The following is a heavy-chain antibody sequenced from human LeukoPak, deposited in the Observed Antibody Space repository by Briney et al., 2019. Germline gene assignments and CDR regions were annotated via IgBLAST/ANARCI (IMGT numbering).Heavy chain of an antibody. V-gene: IGHV4-39*07. J-gene: IGHJ4*02. CDR1: GGSISSSSYY. CDR3: ARVDFWSGYYPNFDY. Sequence: SETLSLTCTVSGGSISSSSYYWGWIRQPPGKGLEWIGSIYYSGSTYYNPSLKSRVTISVDTSKNQFSLKLSSVTAADTAVYYCARVDFWSGYYPNFDYWGQGTLVTVSS. CDR2: IYYSGST. D-gene: IGHD3-3*01.